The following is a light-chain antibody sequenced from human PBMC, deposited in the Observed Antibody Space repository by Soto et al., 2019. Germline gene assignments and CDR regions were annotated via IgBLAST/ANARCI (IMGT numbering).Light chain of an antibody. V-gene: IGKV2-28*01. CDR2: LGS. J-gene: IGKJ1*01. Sequence: DIVMTQSPLSLPVTPGEPASSSCRSSQSLLHSNGYNYLDWYLQKPGQSPHLLIYLGSNRASGVTDRFSGSGSGTAFTLKISTVEAADVGVYYCMQALQSSRTFGQGPKVYSK. CDR1: QSLLHSNGYNY. CDR3: MQALQSSRT.